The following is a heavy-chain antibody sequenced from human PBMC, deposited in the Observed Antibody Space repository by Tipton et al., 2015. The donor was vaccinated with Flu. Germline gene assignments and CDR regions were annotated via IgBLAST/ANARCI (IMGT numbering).Heavy chain of an antibody. CDR1: GGSISTSY. CDR3: ARDLRGYSGYTGGDAFDM. Sequence: TLSLTCTVSGGSISTSYWSWIRQPARKGLEWIGRISTSGSTNYNASLESRVTLSRDTSKNHISLRLTSATAADTALYYCARDLRGYSGYTGGDAFDMWGRGIMVFVSS. CDR2: ISTSGST. D-gene: IGHD5-12*01. V-gene: IGHV4-4*07. J-gene: IGHJ3*02.